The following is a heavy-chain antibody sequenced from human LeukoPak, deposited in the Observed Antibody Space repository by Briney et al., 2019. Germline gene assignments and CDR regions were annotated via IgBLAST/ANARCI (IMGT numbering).Heavy chain of an antibody. V-gene: IGHV4-30-4*01. J-gene: IGHJ2*01. CDR2: IYYSGRT. CDR1: NGSISSADYY. Sequence: PSETLSLTCTVSNGSISSADYYWSWIRQPPGKGLEWIGYIYYSGRTYYNPSLKSRVTISLDTSKKQFSLKLSSVTAADTAMYYCATVVAPAFTTLRYFDLWGRGTLVIVSS. CDR3: ATVVAPAFTTLRYFDL. D-gene: IGHD2-2*01.